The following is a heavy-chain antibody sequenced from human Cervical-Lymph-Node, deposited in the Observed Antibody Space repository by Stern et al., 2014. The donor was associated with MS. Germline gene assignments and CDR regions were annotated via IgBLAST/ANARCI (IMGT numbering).Heavy chain of an antibody. Sequence: VQLVESGPGLVKPSETLSLTCTVSGDSISSSSYYWGWIRQPPGKGLEWIGSIYYTGGTFYTPSLKSRVTISVDTSKNHFSLKLSSVPAADTAVYYCARLARTWSLGDAEYFQHWGQGTLVTVSS. D-gene: IGHD3-16*01. J-gene: IGHJ1*01. V-gene: IGHV4-39*02. CDR2: IYYTGGT. CDR1: GDSISSSSYY. CDR3: ARLARTWSLGDAEYFQH.